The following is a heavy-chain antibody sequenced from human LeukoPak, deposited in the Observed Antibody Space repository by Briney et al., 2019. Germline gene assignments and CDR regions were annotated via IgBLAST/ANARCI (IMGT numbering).Heavy chain of an antibody. CDR3: ARDRLPGSSGPSAWFDP. J-gene: IGHJ5*02. D-gene: IGHD6-19*01. Sequence: PGGSLRLSCAASGFTFSSYAVHWVRQAPGKGLEWVAVISYDGSNKYYADSVKGRFTISRDNSKNTLYLQMNSLRAEDTAVYYCARDRLPGSSGPSAWFDPWGQGTLVTVSS. V-gene: IGHV3-30-3*01. CDR2: ISYDGSNK. CDR1: GFTFSSYA.